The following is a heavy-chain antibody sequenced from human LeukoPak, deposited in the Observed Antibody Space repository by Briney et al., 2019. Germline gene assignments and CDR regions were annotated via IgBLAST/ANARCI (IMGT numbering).Heavy chain of an antibody. V-gene: IGHV1-69*04. Sequence: GASVKVSCKVSVGTFSSYAISWVRQAPGQGLEWMGRLIPILGIANYAQKFQGRVTITADKSTSTAYMELSSLRSEDTAVYYCASGYCGSGNEPAGVSRFDPWGQGTLVTVSS. CDR1: VGTFSSYA. D-gene: IGHD3-10*01. J-gene: IGHJ5*02. CDR2: LIPILGIA. CDR3: ASGYCGSGNEPAGVSRFDP.